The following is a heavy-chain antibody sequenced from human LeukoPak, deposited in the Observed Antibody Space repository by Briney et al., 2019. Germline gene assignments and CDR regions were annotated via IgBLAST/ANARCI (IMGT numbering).Heavy chain of an antibody. CDR3: AREDRGDGYNWGGGDLDY. D-gene: IGHD5-24*01. CDR2: ISSSSSYI. V-gene: IGHV3-21*01. J-gene: IGHJ4*02. CDR1: GFTFSSYS. Sequence: PGGSLRLSCAASGFTFSSYSMNWVRQAPGKGLEWVSSISSSSSYIYYADSVKGRFTISRDNAKNSLYLQMNSLRAEDTAVYYCAREDRGDGYNWGGGDLDYWGQGTLVTVSS.